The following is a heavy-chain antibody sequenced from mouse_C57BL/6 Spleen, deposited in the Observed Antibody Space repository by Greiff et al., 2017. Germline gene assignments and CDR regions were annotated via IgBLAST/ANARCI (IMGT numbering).Heavy chain of an antibody. CDR1: GFTFSSYA. Sequence: EVKLVESGAGLVKPGGSLKLSCAASGFTFSSYAMSWVRQTPEKRLEWVAYISSGGDYIYYADTVKGRFTISRDNARNTLYLQMSSLKSEDTAMYYCTRDRGYFDYWGQGTTLTVSS. CDR2: ISSGGDYI. D-gene: IGHD2-14*01. V-gene: IGHV5-9-1*02. J-gene: IGHJ2*01. CDR3: TRDRGYFDY.